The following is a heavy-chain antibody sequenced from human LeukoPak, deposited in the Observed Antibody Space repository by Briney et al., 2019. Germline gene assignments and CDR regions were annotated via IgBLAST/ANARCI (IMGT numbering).Heavy chain of an antibody. V-gene: IGHV1-24*01. CDR2: FDPEDGET. D-gene: IGHD6-13*01. J-gene: IGHJ6*02. CDR3: ATTNSSSWYRYGMDV. Sequence: ASVKVSCKVSGYTLTELSMHWVRQAPGKGLEWMGGFDPEDGETTYAQKFQGRVTMTEDTSTDTAYMELSSLRSEDTAVYYCATTNSSSWYRYGMDVWGQGTTVTVSS. CDR1: GYTLTELS.